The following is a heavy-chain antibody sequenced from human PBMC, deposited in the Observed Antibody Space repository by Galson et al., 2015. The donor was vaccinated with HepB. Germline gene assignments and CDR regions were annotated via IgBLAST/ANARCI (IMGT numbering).Heavy chain of an antibody. CDR1: GYTFTSYG. CDR2: ISAYNGNT. CDR3: ARDKRLFYYDSSGYELYTDAFDI. Sequence: SVKVSCKASGYTFTSYGISWVRQAPGQGLEWMGWISAYNGNTNYAQKLQGRVTMTTDTSTSTAYMELRSLRSDNTAVYYCARDKRLFYYDSSGYELYTDAFDIWGQGTMVTVSS. J-gene: IGHJ3*02. V-gene: IGHV1-18*01. D-gene: IGHD3-22*01.